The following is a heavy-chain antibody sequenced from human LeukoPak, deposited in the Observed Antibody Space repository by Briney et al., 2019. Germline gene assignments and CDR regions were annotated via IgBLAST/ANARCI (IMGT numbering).Heavy chain of an antibody. Sequence: PGGSLRLSCAASGFTFDDYAMHWVRQAPGKGLEWVSRISWNSGSIVYGDSVKGRFTISRDNAKNSLYLQMNSLRVEDTALYYCAKGTYSHGYEPFDYWGQGTLVTVSS. CDR2: ISWNSGSI. D-gene: IGHD5-24*01. CDR1: GFTFDDYA. J-gene: IGHJ4*02. CDR3: AKGTYSHGYEPFDY. V-gene: IGHV3-9*01.